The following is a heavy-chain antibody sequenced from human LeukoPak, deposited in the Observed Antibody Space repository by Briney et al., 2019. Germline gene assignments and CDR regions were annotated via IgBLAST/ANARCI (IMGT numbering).Heavy chain of an antibody. CDR3: AKDEGVGSWGNTWGLIY. CDR1: GFTFSSYA. D-gene: IGHD6-6*01. CDR2: IWYDGSKK. Sequence: GGSLRLSCATSGFTFSSYAMYWVRQAPGKGLEWVAVIWYDGSKKYYADSVKGRFTISRDNSKNTLDLQINSLRVEDTAVYYCAKDEGVGSWGNTWGLIYWGQGSLVTVSS. J-gene: IGHJ4*02. V-gene: IGHV3-33*06.